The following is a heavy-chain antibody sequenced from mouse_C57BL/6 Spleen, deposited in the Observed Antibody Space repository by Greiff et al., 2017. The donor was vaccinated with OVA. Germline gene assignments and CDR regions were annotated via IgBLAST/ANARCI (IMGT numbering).Heavy chain of an antibody. V-gene: IGHV1-67*01. J-gene: IGHJ2*01. CDR3: EIYCNYDY. Sequence: QVQLQQSGPELVRPGVSVKISCKGSGYTFTDYAMHWVKQSPAKSLEWIGVISTYYGDASYNQKFKDKATMTADNSSSTAYMELAIQTSEDAAVYCCEIYCNYDYWGQGTTLTVSS. D-gene: IGHD2-1*01. CDR1: GYTFTDYA. CDR2: ISTYYGDA.